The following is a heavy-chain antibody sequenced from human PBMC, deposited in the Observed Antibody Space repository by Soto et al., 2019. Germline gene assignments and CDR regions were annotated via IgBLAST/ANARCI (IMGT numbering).Heavy chain of an antibody. CDR1: GFTFSSYA. V-gene: IGHV3-23*01. J-gene: IGHJ6*02. CDR3: AKDGYSSSSFYYYGMDV. Sequence: EVQLLESGGGLVQPGGSLRLSCAASGFTFSSYAMSWVRQAPGKGLEWVSAISGSGGSTYYADSVKGRFTISRDNSKNTLYLQMNSLRAEDTAVYYCAKDGYSSSSFYYYGMDVWGHGNTVTVSS. D-gene: IGHD6-6*01. CDR2: ISGSGGST.